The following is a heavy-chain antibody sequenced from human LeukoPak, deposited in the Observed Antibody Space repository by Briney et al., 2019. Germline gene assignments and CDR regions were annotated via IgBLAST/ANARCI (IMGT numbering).Heavy chain of an antibody. V-gene: IGHV3-23*01. CDR1: GFTFSSYA. J-gene: IGHJ4*02. CDR3: ARALMVRGVIIGSDY. CDR2: ISGSGGTI. D-gene: IGHD3-10*01. Sequence: GGSLRLSCAASGFTFSSYAMSWVRQAPGKGLEWVSAISGSGGTIYYADSVKGRFTISRDNAKNSLYLQMNSLRAEDTAVYYCARALMVRGVIIGSDYWGQGTLVTVSS.